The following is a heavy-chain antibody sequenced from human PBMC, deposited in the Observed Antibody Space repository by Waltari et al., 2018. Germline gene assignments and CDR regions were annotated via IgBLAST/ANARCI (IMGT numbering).Heavy chain of an antibody. Sequence: QVQLVESGGGVVQPGRSLRLSCAASGFTFSNYGMHWVRQAPGKGLEWVAVIWYDGSNKYHADSVKGRFTISRDNSKNTLYLQMNSLRAEDTAMYYCAKDALRGWLTPRSYYMDVWGKGTTVTVSS. V-gene: IGHV3-30*18. J-gene: IGHJ6*03. CDR2: IWYDGSNK. CDR1: GFTFSNYG. D-gene: IGHD3-9*01. CDR3: AKDALRGWLTPRSYYMDV.